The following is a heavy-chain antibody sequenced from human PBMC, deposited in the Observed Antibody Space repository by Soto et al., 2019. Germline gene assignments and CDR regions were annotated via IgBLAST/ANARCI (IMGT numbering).Heavy chain of an antibody. V-gene: IGHV3-23*01. D-gene: IGHD1-26*01. J-gene: IGHJ4*02. CDR3: ARRGSGSYYDY. Sequence: EVQLLESGGGLVQPGGSLRLSCAASGFTFSSYAMRWVRQAPVKGLEWGSAISGSGGSTYYADSVKGRFTISRDNYKNTLYLEMNSLRAEDTAVYYCARRGSGSYYDYWGQGTLVTVSS. CDR1: GFTFSSYA. CDR2: ISGSGGST.